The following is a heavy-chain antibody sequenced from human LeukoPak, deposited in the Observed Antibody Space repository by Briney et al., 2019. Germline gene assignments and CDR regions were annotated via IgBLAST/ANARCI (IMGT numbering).Heavy chain of an antibody. J-gene: IGHJ6*02. CDR3: AKDDGIAVAGTYYYGMDV. V-gene: IGHV3-23*01. Sequence: GGSLRLSCAASGFTFSSYAMSWVRQAPEKGLEWVSAISGSGGSTYYADSVKGRFTISRDNSKNTLYLQMNSLRAEDTAVYYCAKDDGIAVAGTYYYGMDVWGQGTTVTVSS. CDR1: GFTFSSYA. CDR2: ISGSGGST. D-gene: IGHD6-19*01.